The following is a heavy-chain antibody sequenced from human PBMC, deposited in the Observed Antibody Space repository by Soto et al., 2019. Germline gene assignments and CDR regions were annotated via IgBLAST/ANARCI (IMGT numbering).Heavy chain of an antibody. V-gene: IGHV3-30*18. CDR3: VKEVDYCASAKYDI. J-gene: IGHJ4*02. CDR2: IACDGNEK. D-gene: IGHD2-15*01. CDR1: GLIFRHYG. Sequence: QGLLVESGGGVVQPGTSLRLSCFTSGLIFRHYGMHWVRQVPGKGLEWVAVIACDGNEKYYGDSVKGRFTISRDNSKNTLYLDMSGLRPEDTALYYCVKEVDYCASAKYDIWGRGTLVTVSS.